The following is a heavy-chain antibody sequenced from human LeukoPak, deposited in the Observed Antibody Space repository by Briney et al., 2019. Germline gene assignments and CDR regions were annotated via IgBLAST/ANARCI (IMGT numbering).Heavy chain of an antibody. CDR1: GGSISSSSYY. V-gene: IGHV4-39*07. J-gene: IGHJ3*02. D-gene: IGHD2/OR15-2a*01. CDR2: IYYSGST. CDR3: ARGPYYADTPGAFDI. Sequence: SETLSLTCTVSGGSISSSSYYWGWIRQPPGKGLEWIVSIYYSGSTYYNPSLKSRVTISVDTSKNQFSLKLSSVTAADTAVYYCARGPYYADTPGAFDIWGPGTMVTVSS.